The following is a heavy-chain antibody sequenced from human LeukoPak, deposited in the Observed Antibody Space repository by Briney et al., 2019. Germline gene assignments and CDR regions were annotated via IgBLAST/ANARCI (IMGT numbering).Heavy chain of an antibody. J-gene: IGHJ4*02. CDR3: AKSEQWLARGLFDY. CDR2: ISSDEINE. D-gene: IGHD6-19*01. Sequence: GGSLRLSCAASGFSFGSHGMHWVRQAPGKGLEWVAVISSDEINEYYADSVKGRFTISRDNSKNTLYLQINSLRAEDTAVYYCAKSEQWLARGLFDYWGQGTLVTVSS. CDR1: GFSFGSHG. V-gene: IGHV3-30*18.